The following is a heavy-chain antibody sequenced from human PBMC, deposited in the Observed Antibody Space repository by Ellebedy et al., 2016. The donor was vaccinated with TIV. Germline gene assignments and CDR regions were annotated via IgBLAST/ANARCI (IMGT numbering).Heavy chain of an antibody. CDR1: GFTFSVYA. D-gene: IGHD1-26*01. J-gene: IGHJ4*02. CDR2: ISYSASNT. V-gene: IGHV3-23*01. CDR3: AKDQRGGSKHAEYYFDY. Sequence: PGGSLRLSCATSGFTFSVYAMTWVRQAPGKGLEWVSVISYSASNTYYADSVKGRFTISRDNSKATLYLQMNSLRAEDTAVYYCAKDQRGGSKHAEYYFDYWGQGTLVTVSS.